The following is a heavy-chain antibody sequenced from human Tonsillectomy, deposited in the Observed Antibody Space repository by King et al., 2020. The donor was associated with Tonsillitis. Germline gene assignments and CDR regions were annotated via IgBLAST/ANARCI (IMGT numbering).Heavy chain of an antibody. CDR2: INTRGSGT. V-gene: IGHV3-23*05. Sequence: VQLVESGGDLVQPGGSLRLSCAASGFTFSNYAVTWVRQAPGKGLEWVSTINTRGSGTYWADSVKGRFTITRDNSKNTVYLQMNRLIAEDTAVYYCAKSRAAGIADGDYWGQGTLVTVSS. CDR1: GFTFSNYA. J-gene: IGHJ4*02. D-gene: IGHD6-13*01. CDR3: AKSRAAGIADGDY.